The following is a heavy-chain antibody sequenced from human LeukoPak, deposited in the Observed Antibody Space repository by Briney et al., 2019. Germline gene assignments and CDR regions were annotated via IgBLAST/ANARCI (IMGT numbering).Heavy chain of an antibody. Sequence: SETLSLTCAVSGGSISSSNWWIWVRQPPGKGLEWIGEIYHSGSAYYNPSLKSRVTISVDTSKNQFSLKLSSVTAADTAVYYCARHSYFDYWGQGTLVTVSS. J-gene: IGHJ4*02. D-gene: IGHD1-26*01. CDR2: IYHSGSA. CDR1: GGSISSSNW. V-gene: IGHV4-4*02. CDR3: ARHSYFDY.